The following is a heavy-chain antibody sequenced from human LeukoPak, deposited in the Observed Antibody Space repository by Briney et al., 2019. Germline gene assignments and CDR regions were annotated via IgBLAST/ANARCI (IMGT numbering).Heavy chain of an antibody. D-gene: IGHD4-17*01. V-gene: IGHV3-33*06. CDR3: AKGDGDYVEVYFDY. J-gene: IGHJ4*02. CDR1: GFTFSSYG. Sequence: GSLRLSCAASGFTFSSYGMHWVRQAPGKGLEWVAVIWYDGSNKYYADSVKGRFTISRDNSKNTLYLQMNSLRAEDTAVYYCAKGDGDYVEVYFDYWGQGTLVTVSS. CDR2: IWYDGSNK.